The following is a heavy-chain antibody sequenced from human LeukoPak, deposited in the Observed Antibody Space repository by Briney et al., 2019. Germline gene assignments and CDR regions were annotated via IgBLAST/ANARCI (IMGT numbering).Heavy chain of an antibody. J-gene: IGHJ4*02. D-gene: IGHD3-22*01. CDR3: TTIGGPDSSGYYPDY. V-gene: IGHV3-15*01. Sequence: GGSLRLSCVASGFPFSSYWMTWVRQAPGKGLEWVGRIKSKTDGGTTDYAAPVKGRFTISRDDSKNTLYLQMNSLKTEDTAVYYCTTIGGPDSSGYYPDYWGQGTLVTVSS. CDR2: IKSKTDGGTT. CDR1: GFPFSSYW.